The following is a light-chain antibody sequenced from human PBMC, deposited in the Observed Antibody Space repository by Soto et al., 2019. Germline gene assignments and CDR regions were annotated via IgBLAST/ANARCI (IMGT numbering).Light chain of an antibody. CDR1: QSVSSY. CDR3: QQRSKWPPRLT. J-gene: IGKJ4*01. V-gene: IGKV3-11*01. Sequence: EIVLTQSPATLSLSPGERATLSCRASQSVSSYLAWYQQKPGQAPRLLIYDASNRATGIPARFSGSGSGTDFTLTISSLEPADFAVYYCQQRSKWPPRLTFGGGTKVEIK. CDR2: DAS.